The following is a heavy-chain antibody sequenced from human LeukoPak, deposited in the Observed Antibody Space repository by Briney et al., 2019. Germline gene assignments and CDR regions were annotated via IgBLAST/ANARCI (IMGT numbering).Heavy chain of an antibody. V-gene: IGHV1-24*01. J-gene: IGHJ4*02. Sequence: ASVKVSCKASGYTFTGYYMHWVRQAPGKGLEWMGGFDPEDGETIYAQKFQGRVTMTEDTSTDTAYMELSSLRSEDTAVYYCATEWLLYRGFDYWGQGTLVTVSS. D-gene: IGHD3-3*01. CDR1: GYTFTGYY. CDR2: FDPEDGET. CDR3: ATEWLLYRGFDY.